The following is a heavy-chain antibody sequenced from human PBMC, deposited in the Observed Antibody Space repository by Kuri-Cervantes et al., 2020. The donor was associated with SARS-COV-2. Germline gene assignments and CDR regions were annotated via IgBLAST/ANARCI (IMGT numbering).Heavy chain of an antibody. Sequence: SETLSLTCTVSGGSIRSGSYYWGWIRQSPGKGLEWIGSIYYSGNTLYNPSLKSRLTLSVDTSKKQFSLNLSSVTAADTAVYYCARDRGRIAAAGIGWFDPWGQGTLVTVSS. CDR2: IYYSGNT. D-gene: IGHD6-13*01. V-gene: IGHV4-39*07. CDR1: GGSIRSGSYY. CDR3: ARDRGRIAAAGIGWFDP. J-gene: IGHJ5*02.